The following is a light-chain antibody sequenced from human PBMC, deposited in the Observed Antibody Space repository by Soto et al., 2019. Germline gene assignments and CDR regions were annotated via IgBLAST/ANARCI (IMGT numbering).Light chain of an antibody. CDR2: EVS. Sequence: SVLTQPASVSGSPGQSITISCTGTSSDVGSYNLVSWYQQHPGKAPKLMIYEVSKRPSGVSNRFSGSKSGNTASLTISGLQAEDEADYYCCSYAGSSTRFGTGTKVTVL. CDR3: CSYAGSSTR. J-gene: IGLJ1*01. V-gene: IGLV2-23*02. CDR1: SSDVGSYNL.